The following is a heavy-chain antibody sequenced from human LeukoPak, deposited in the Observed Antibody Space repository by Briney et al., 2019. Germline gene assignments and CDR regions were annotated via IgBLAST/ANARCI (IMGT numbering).Heavy chain of an antibody. J-gene: IGHJ6*03. CDR3: ARYRGGIGYYMDV. CDR2: ISSSSGNI. D-gene: IGHD3-16*02. Sequence: GGSLRLSCAASGFTFSSYSMNWVRQAPGKGLEWVSYISSSSGNIYYADSVKGRFTISRDNAKTSLYLQMNSLRAEDTALYYCARYRGGIGYYMDVWGKGTTVTVSS. CDR1: GFTFSSYS. V-gene: IGHV3-48*04.